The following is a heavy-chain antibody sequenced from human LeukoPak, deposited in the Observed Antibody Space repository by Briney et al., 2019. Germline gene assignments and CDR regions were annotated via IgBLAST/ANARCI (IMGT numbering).Heavy chain of an antibody. CDR2: IKQDGSEK. CDR1: GFTFSSYW. V-gene: IGHV3-7*03. Sequence: GGSLRLSCAASGFTFSSYWMSWVRQAPGKGPEWVANIKQDGSEKYYVDSVKGRFTISRDNAKNSLYLQMNSLRAEDTAVYYCAKGKDDSSGWYFFYWGQGTLVTVSS. D-gene: IGHD6-19*01. CDR3: AKGKDDSSGWYFFY. J-gene: IGHJ4*02.